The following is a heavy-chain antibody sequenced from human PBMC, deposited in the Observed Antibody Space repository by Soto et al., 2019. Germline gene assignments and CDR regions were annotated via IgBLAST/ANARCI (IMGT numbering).Heavy chain of an antibody. D-gene: IGHD3-16*01. Sequence: QVQLQESGPGLVKPSETLSLTCTVSGGSISSYYWSWIRQPPGKGLEWIGYIYYSGSTNYNPSLKSRVTISGDTSKNQFSPKLSSVAAADTAVYYCGRVGGGAFYFWGQGTKVTLSS. CDR2: IYYSGST. V-gene: IGHV4-59*01. CDR1: GGSISSYY. J-gene: IGHJ3*01. CDR3: GRVGGGAFYF.